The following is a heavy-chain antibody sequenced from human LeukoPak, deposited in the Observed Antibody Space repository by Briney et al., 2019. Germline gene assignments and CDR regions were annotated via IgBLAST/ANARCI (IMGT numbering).Heavy chain of an antibody. D-gene: IGHD4-23*01. J-gene: IGHJ3*02. CDR2: ISAYNGNT. Sequence: GASVKVSCKASGYTFTSYGISWVRQAPGQGLEWMGWISAYNGNTNYAQKLQGRVTMTTDTSTSTAYMELRSLRSDDTAVYYCARDAPSDYGGLYAFDIWGQGTMVTVSS. CDR1: GYTFTSYG. V-gene: IGHV1-18*01. CDR3: ARDAPSDYGGLYAFDI.